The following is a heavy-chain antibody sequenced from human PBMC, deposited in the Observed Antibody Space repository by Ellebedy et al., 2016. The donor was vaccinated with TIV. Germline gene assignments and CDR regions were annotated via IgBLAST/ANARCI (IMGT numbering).Heavy chain of an antibody. CDR2: ISYDGSNK. Sequence: GESLKISXSASGFTFSSYAMHWVRQAPGKGLEWVAVISYDGSNKYYADSVKGRFTISRDNSKNTLYLQMNSLRAEDTAVYYCARDWPKDYYGMDVWGQGTTVTVSS. CDR3: ARDWPKDYYGMDV. J-gene: IGHJ6*02. V-gene: IGHV3-30-3*01. CDR1: GFTFSSYA.